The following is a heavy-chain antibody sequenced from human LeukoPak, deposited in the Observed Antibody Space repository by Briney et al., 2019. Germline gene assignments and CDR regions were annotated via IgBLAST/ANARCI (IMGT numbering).Heavy chain of an antibody. CDR3: AREHDTLTGMSFDY. J-gene: IGHJ4*02. V-gene: IGHV1-46*01. CDR1: GYTFTNYY. CDR2: INLSGSST. D-gene: IGHD3-9*01. Sequence: ASVKVSCKASGYTFTNYYMHWVRQAPGQGLEWMGVINLSGSSTSYAQKFQGRVTMTRDTSTRTVYMELSSLRSEDTAVYYCAREHDTLTGMSFDYWGQGTLVTVSS.